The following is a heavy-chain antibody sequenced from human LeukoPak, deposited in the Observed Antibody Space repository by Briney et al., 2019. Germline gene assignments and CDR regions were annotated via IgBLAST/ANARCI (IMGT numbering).Heavy chain of an antibody. J-gene: IGHJ3*02. V-gene: IGHV3-7*01. CDR3: ARYDYVWGKTFDI. D-gene: IGHD3-16*01. CDR1: GFTLRTYW. CDR2: IKQDGSEK. Sequence: GGSLRLSCAASGFTLRTYWMSWVRQAPGKGLKWVANIKQDGSEKYFVDSVKGRFTISRDNAKNSLYLQMNSLRAEDTAVYYCARYDYVWGKTFDIWGQGTMVTVSS.